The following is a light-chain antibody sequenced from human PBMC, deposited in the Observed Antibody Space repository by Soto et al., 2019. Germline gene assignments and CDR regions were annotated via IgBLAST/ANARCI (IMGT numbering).Light chain of an antibody. Sequence: EIVLTQSPATLSLSPGERATLSCRASRSVGNNLAWYQKKPGQAPGLLIYAASTRATGIPGRFSGSGSGTDCTLTISSLEPEDFAVYYCQQHAGGPLTFGGGTNVELK. J-gene: IGKJ4*01. CDR3: QQHAGGPLT. V-gene: IGKV3-11*01. CDR1: RSVGNN. CDR2: AAS.